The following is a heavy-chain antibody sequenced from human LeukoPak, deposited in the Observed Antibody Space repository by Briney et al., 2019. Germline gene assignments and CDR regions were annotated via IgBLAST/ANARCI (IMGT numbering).Heavy chain of an antibody. V-gene: IGHV4-59*01. D-gene: IGHD3-22*01. CDR2: IYYTGST. Sequence: PSETLSLTCAVSGDSISSDYWSWVRQPPGKGLEWIGYIYYTGSTNYNPSLKSRVTISVDTSKNQFSLKLSSVTAADTAVYYCAREVVYDSTAYEDWGQGTLVTVSS. J-gene: IGHJ4*02. CDR1: GDSISSDY. CDR3: AREVVYDSTAYED.